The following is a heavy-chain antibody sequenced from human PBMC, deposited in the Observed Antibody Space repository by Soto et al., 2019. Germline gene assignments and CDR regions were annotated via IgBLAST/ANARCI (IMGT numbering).Heavy chain of an antibody. Sequence: PSETLSLTCTVSGGSISSTDYYWVWIRQPPGKGLEWIGNIYYSGSAFYNPSLRNRVIFSVDTSKNQFSLKVSSVTAADTAVYYCARVYDFWSGYNWFDPWGQGSRVTVPT. J-gene: IGHJ5*02. CDR3: ARVYDFWSGYNWFDP. CDR2: IYYSGSA. V-gene: IGHV4-39*01. D-gene: IGHD3-3*01. CDR1: GGSISSTDYY.